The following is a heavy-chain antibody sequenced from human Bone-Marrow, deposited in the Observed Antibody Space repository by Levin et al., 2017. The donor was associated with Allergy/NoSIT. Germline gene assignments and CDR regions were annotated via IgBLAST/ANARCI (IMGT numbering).Heavy chain of an antibody. CDR2: ISAYNGNT. J-gene: IGHJ6*02. CDR3: ARGHFWSGYYTRLYYYYGMDV. CDR1: GYTFTSYG. D-gene: IGHD3-3*02. V-gene: IGHV1-18*01. Sequence: ASVKVSCKASGYTFTSYGISWVRQAPGQGLEWMGWISAYNGNTNYAQKLQGRVTMTTDTSTSTAYMELRSLRSDDTAVYYCARGHFWSGYYTRLYYYYGMDVWGQGTTVTVSS.